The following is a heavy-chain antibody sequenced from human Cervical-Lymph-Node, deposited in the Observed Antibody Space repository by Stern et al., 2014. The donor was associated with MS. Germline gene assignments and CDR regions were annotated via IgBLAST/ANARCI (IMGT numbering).Heavy chain of an antibody. J-gene: IGHJ4*01. D-gene: IGHD5-12*01. Sequence: VQLVQSGAEVKKPGEPLKISCKVSGYNFISHWIAWVRQMPGKGLEWMGIIYPGDSDTQYNPSFEGHVTFSVDGSPPTAYLQWSSLKASDTAIYYCARHSVAFDYWGHGTLVTVSS. CDR3: ARHSVAFDY. CDR1: GYNFISHW. CDR2: IYPGDSDT. V-gene: IGHV5-51*01.